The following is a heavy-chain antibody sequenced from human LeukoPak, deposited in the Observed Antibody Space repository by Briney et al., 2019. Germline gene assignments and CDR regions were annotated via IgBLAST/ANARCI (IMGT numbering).Heavy chain of an antibody. V-gene: IGHV1-18*01. D-gene: IGHD6-13*01. CDR1: GYTFTSYG. Sequence: ASVKVSCKASGYTFTSYGISWVRQAPGQGLEWMGWISAYNGNTNYAQKLQGRVTMTTDTSTSTAYMELRSLRSDDTAVYYCARYEQQLGPYYFDYWGQGTLVTVSS. CDR3: ARYEQQLGPYYFDY. J-gene: IGHJ4*02. CDR2: ISAYNGNT.